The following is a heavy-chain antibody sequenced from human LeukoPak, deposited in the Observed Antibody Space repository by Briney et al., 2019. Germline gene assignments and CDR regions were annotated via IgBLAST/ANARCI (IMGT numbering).Heavy chain of an antibody. CDR1: GFTFSSYG. D-gene: IGHD3-22*01. J-gene: IGHJ4*02. V-gene: IGHV3-48*01. CDR3: ASRTYYYDSSGYLI. Sequence: GGSLRLSCAASGFTFSSYGMTWVRQAPGKGLEWVSYISSSSTIYYADSVKGRFTISRDNAKNSLYLQLNSLRSEDTAVYYCASRTYYYDSSGYLIRGQGTLVTVSS. CDR2: ISSSSTI.